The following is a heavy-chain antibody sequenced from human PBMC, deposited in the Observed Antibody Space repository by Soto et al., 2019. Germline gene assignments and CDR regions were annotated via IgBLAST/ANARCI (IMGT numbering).Heavy chain of an antibody. CDR2: ISSSSSYI. Sequence: GGSLRLSCAASGFTFSSYSMNWVRQAPGKGLEWVSSISSSSSYIYYPDSVKGRFTISRENAKNSLYLQMNSLRAEDTAVYYCARERTYYDFWSGHAPGDYWGQGTLVTVSS. CDR3: ARERTYYDFWSGHAPGDY. J-gene: IGHJ4*02. D-gene: IGHD3-3*01. V-gene: IGHV3-21*01. CDR1: GFTFSSYS.